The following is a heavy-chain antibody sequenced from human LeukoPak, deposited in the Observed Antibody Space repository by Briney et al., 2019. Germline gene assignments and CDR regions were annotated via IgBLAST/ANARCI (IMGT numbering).Heavy chain of an antibody. J-gene: IGHJ4*02. V-gene: IGHV4-39*07. Sequence: PSETLSLTCTVSGDSISSNGYYWGWIRQPPGKGLEWLGSIHYSGSTQDNPSLKSRVTISIDTSKNQFSLKLSSVTAADTAVYYCARAGFDYWAREPWSPSPQ. CDR2: IHYSGST. CDR1: GDSISSNGYY. CDR3: ARAGFDY.